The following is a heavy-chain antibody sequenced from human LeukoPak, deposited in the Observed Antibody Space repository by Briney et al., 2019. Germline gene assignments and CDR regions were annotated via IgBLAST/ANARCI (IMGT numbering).Heavy chain of an antibody. Sequence: SETLSLTCAVYGGSFSGYYWSWIRQPPGKGLEWIREINHSGSANYNPSLKSRVTISVDTSKNQFSLKLSSVTAADTAVYYCARVRVTTGAFDIWGQGTMVTVSS. V-gene: IGHV4-34*01. J-gene: IGHJ3*02. CDR1: GGSFSGYY. D-gene: IGHD4-17*01. CDR2: INHSGSA. CDR3: ARVRVTTGAFDI.